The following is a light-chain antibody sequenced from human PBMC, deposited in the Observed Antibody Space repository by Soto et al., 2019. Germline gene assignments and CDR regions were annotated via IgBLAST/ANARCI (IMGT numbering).Light chain of an antibody. CDR3: QQHNSYWT. V-gene: IGKV1-5*01. Sequence: DIQMTQSPSTLSASVGERVAITCRASQSISSWLAWYQQKPGKAPKLLIYDASSVESGVPARFSGSGSGTEFTLTISSLQPDDFATYYCQQHNSYWTFGQGTKVDIK. CDR1: QSISSW. J-gene: IGKJ1*01. CDR2: DAS.